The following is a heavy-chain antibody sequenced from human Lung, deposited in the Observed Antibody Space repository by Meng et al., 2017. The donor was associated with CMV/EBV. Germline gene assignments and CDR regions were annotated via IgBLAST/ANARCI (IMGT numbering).Heavy chain of an antibody. V-gene: IGHV4-59*01. CDR2: VFHTGDT. CDR3: ARGRSCVDGVCYDDHNYFGP. J-gene: IGHJ5*02. CDR1: GDSMANFY. Sequence: SXNISGDSMANFYWTWIRQPLGKGLEWVGSVFHTGDTKYNSSLKGRLTLSVDTSRKQVSLRLVSLNTADTATYYCARGRSCVDGVCYDDHNYFGPWGQGTLVTVSS. D-gene: IGHD2-21*02.